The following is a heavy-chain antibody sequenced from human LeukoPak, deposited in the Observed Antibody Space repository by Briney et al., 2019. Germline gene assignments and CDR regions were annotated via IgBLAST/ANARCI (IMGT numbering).Heavy chain of an antibody. V-gene: IGHV3-9*01. CDR3: AKGLLRYYYYGMDV. CDR2: ISWNSGSI. CDR1: GFTFDDYA. J-gene: IGHJ6*02. D-gene: IGHD2-21*01. Sequence: GRSLRLSCAASGFTFDDYAMHWVRQAPGKGLEWVSGISWNSGSIGYADSVKGRFTISRDNAKNSLYLQMNSLRAEDTALYYCAKGLLRYYYYGMDVWGQGTTVTVSS.